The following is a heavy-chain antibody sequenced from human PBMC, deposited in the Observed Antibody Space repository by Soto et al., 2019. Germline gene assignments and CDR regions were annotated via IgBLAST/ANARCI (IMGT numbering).Heavy chain of an antibody. CDR3: ARLPVDTSMVGSQYYYYYYAMDV. CDR2: IYPGDSRT. J-gene: IGHJ6*02. CDR1: GYSYMNYW. Sequence: GESLKISCKGSGYSYMNYWIACVRQMPEKGLEWMGVIYPGDSRTIYSPTFQGQVTISADKSISTASLQWNSLKASDTAMYYCARLPVDTSMVGSQYYYYYYAMDVWGQGTTVTVSS. D-gene: IGHD5-18*01. V-gene: IGHV5-51*01.